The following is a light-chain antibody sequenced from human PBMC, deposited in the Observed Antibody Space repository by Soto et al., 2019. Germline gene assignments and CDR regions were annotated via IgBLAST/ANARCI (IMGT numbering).Light chain of an antibody. Sequence: EIVLTQSPGTLSLSPGERATLSCRASQSVSSSYLAWYQQKPGQAPRLLIYDASYRATGIPARFSGSGSGTDFTLTISSLEPEDFAVYCCQQRSNWITFGQGTRLEIK. CDR3: QQRSNWIT. J-gene: IGKJ5*01. CDR2: DAS. CDR1: QSVSSSY. V-gene: IGKV3-11*01.